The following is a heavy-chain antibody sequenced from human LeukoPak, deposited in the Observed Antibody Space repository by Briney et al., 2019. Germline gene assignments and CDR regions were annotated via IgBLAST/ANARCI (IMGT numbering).Heavy chain of an antibody. CDR1: GGTFSSYA. CDR2: IIPIFGTA. J-gene: IGHJ3*02. Sequence: ASVKVSCKASGGTFSSYAISWVRQAPGQGLEWMGGIIPIFGTANYAQKFQGRVTITADKSTSTAYMELSSLRSEDTAVYYCAIVLRYFDWSGIDIWGKGTMVTVSS. V-gene: IGHV1-69*06. CDR3: AIVLRYFDWSGIDI. D-gene: IGHD3-9*01.